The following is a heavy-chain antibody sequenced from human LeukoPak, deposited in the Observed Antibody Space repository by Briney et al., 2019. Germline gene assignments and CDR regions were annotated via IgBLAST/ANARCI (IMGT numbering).Heavy chain of an antibody. CDR2: ISNDASST. Sequence: GGSLRLSCAASGFTFSNYWMHWVRQAPGKGLVWASRISNDASSTTYADSVKGRFTISRDNTKNTLYLQMNSLRAEDTAVYYCAVGDNLGALDYWGQGTLVTVSS. V-gene: IGHV3-74*01. CDR1: GFTFSNYW. CDR3: AVGDNLGALDY. D-gene: IGHD1-14*01. J-gene: IGHJ4*02.